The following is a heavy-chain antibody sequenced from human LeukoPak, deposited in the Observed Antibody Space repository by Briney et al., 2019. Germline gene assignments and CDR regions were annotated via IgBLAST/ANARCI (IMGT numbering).Heavy chain of an antibody. V-gene: IGHV4-59*01. CDR2: IYYSGSI. D-gene: IGHD5-12*01. CDR1: GGSISTYY. Sequence: SETLCLTCTVSGGSISTYYWSWIRQSPGKGLEWIGHIYYSGSIKYNPSLKRRVTISLDTSKNQFSLKLTSVIAADTAVYYCARGPYSGYTLRPLDYWGQGTLVTVSS. J-gene: IGHJ4*02. CDR3: ARGPYSGYTLRPLDY.